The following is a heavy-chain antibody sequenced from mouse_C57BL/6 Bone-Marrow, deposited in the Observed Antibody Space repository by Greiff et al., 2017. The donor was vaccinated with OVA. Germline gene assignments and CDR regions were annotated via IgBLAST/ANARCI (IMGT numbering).Heavy chain of an antibody. V-gene: IGHV1-19*01. CDR3: ARELESYAMDY. J-gene: IGHJ4*01. CDR1: GYTFTDYY. CDR2: INPYNGGT. Sequence: VQLQQSGPVLVKPGASVKMSCKASGYTFTDYYMNWVKQSHGKSLEWIGVINPYNGGTSYNQKFKGKATLTVDKSSSTAYMELNSLTSEDSAVYYCARELESYAMDYWGQGTSVTVSS.